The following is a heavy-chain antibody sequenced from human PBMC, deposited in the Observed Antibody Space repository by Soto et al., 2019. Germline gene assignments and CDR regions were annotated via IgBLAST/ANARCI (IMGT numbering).Heavy chain of an antibody. Sequence: QVQLVESGGGVVQPGRSLRLSCAASGFTFSSYGMHWVRQAPGKGLEWVAVIWYDGSNKYYADSVKGRFTISRDNSKNTLYLQMNSLRAEYTAVYYCARDQRWFGELWGSLGYWGQGTLVTVSS. J-gene: IGHJ4*02. CDR2: IWYDGSNK. CDR3: ARDQRWFGELWGSLGY. D-gene: IGHD3-10*01. CDR1: GFTFSSYG. V-gene: IGHV3-33*01.